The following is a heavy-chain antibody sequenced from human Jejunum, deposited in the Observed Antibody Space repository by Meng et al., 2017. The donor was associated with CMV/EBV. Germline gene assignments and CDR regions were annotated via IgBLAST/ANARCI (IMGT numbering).Heavy chain of an antibody. Sequence: YSMDWSGQGPGKRLNCVSSISTMGSFTYYADSAKVRFTLSINNARNSLYLQMNNLRAEDTAVYYCARLPEVQGSCVGGTCYTQVDPWGQGTLVTVSS. CDR3: ARLPEVQGSCVGGTCYTQVDP. CDR2: ISTMGSFT. J-gene: IGHJ5*02. CDR1: YS. D-gene: IGHD2-15*01. V-gene: IGHV3-21*01.